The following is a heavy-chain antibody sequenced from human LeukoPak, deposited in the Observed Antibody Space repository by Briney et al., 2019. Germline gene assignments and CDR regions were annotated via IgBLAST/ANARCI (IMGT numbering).Heavy chain of an antibody. CDR3: ARAIRL. J-gene: IGHJ4*02. CDR1: GLTFSDYS. V-gene: IGHV3-69-1*02. Sequence: GSLRLSCTASGLTFSDYSVNWVRQAPGKGLEWVSCITGISDIYYADSVKGRFTISRDNAKNSVYLQMNSLRAEDTGIYYCARAIRLWGQGTLVTVSS. D-gene: IGHD1-1*01. CDR2: ITGISDI.